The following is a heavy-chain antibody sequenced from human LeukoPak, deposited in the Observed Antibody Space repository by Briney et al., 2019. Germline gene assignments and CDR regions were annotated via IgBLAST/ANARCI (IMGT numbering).Heavy chain of an antibody. Sequence: GGSLRLSCAASGFTFSSSWMSWVRQAPGKGLEWVANIKQDGSEKYYVDSVKGRFTISRDNAKNSLYPQMNSLRAEDTAVYYCARDWGLRLGLDYWGQGTLVTVSS. CDR2: IKQDGSEK. D-gene: IGHD3-16*01. CDR1: GFTFSSSW. V-gene: IGHV3-7*01. J-gene: IGHJ4*02. CDR3: ARDWGLRLGLDY.